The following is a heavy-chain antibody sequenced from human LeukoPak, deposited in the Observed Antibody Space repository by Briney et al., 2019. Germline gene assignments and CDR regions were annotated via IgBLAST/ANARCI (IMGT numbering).Heavy chain of an antibody. D-gene: IGHD4-17*01. CDR1: GGSISSSSYY. Sequence: SETLSLTCTVSGGSISSSSYYWGWIRQPPGKGLEWIGSIYYSGSTYYNPSLKSRVTISVDTSKNQFSLKPSSVTAADTAVYYCASLYGDYAASDYWGQGTLVTVSS. J-gene: IGHJ4*02. CDR2: IYYSGST. V-gene: IGHV4-39*07. CDR3: ASLYGDYAASDY.